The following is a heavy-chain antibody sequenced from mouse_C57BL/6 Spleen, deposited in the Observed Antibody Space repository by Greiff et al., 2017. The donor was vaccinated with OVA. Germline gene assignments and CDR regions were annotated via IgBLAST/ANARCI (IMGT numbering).Heavy chain of an antibody. V-gene: IGHV1-50*01. Sequence: VQLQQPGAELVKPGASVKLSCKASGYTFPSYWMQWVNQRPGQGLEWIGEIDPSDSYTNYNQKFKGKATLTVDTSSSTAYMQLSSLTSEDSAVYYCAREGYDGYYEADYWGQGTTLTVSS. CDR1: GYTFPSYW. J-gene: IGHJ2*01. D-gene: IGHD2-3*01. CDR3: AREGYDGYYEADY. CDR2: IDPSDSYT.